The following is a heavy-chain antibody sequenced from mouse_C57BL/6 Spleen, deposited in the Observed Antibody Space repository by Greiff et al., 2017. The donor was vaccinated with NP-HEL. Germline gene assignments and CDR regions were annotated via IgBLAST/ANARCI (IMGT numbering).Heavy chain of an antibody. CDR1: GYTFTSYW. CDR2: IDPSDSYT. V-gene: IGHV1-50*01. J-gene: IGHJ4*01. Sequence: QVQLQQPGAELVKPGASVKLSCKASGYTFTSYWMQWVKQRPGQGLEWIGEIDPSDSYTNYNQKFKGKATLTVDTSSSTAYMQRSSLTSEDSAVYYCAREDKGNYEGMDYWGQGTSVTVSS. D-gene: IGHD2-1*01. CDR3: AREDKGNYEGMDY.